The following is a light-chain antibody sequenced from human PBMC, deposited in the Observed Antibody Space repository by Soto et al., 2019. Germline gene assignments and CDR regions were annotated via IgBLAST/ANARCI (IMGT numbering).Light chain of an antibody. Sequence: DIQMTQSPSTLSASVGERVTITCRASQSISSWLAWYQQKPGKAPKLLIYDASSLESGVPSRFSGSGSGTEFTLTISSLQPDDFATYYCQQYNSYSSYTFGQGTKLEIK. CDR1: QSISSW. J-gene: IGKJ2*01. V-gene: IGKV1-5*01. CDR2: DAS. CDR3: QQYNSYSSYT.